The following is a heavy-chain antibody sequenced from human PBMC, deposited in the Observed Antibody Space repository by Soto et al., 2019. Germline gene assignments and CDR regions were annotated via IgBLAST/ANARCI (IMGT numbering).Heavy chain of an antibody. J-gene: IGHJ3*02. CDR2: IWYDGSTK. CDR3: TRALSRPVNNMNAAFRI. Sequence: QVPLVESGGGVVQPGRSLTLSCAVSGFTFRSSGMHWVRQAPGKGLEWVAVIWYDGSTKYYADSVKGRFTISRDSSKNTLYLQMNSLRAEDTAVYYCTRALSRPVNNMNAAFRIWGQGTTVTVSS. V-gene: IGHV3-33*01. D-gene: IGHD4-17*01. CDR1: GFTFRSSG.